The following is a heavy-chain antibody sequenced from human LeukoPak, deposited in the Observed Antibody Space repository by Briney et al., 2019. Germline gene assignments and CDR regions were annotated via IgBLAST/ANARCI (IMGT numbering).Heavy chain of an antibody. CDR1: GFTVSNNY. CDR3: AGRRVLDASFDY. V-gene: IGHV3-66*02. Sequence: GGSLRLPCAASGFTVSNNYMSWVRQAPGKGLEWVSVIYSGDNTCYVESVKGRFTISRDNSKNTLFLQMNRLRAEDTAVYYCAGRRVLDASFDYWGQGTLVTVSS. J-gene: IGHJ4*02. D-gene: IGHD3-16*01. CDR2: IYSGDNT.